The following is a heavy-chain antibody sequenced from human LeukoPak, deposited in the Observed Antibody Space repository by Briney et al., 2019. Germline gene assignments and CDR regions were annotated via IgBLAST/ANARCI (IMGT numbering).Heavy chain of an antibody. D-gene: IGHD3-9*01. V-gene: IGHV3-23*01. CDR3: AKDPHYFDWLFR. CDR1: GFTFSSYA. J-gene: IGHJ4*02. Sequence: PGGSLRLSCAASGFTFSSYAMSWVRQAPGKGLEWVSAISGSGGSTYYADSVKGRCTISRDNSKNTLYLQMNSLRAEDTAVYYCAKDPHYFDWLFRWGQGTLVTVSS. CDR2: ISGSGGST.